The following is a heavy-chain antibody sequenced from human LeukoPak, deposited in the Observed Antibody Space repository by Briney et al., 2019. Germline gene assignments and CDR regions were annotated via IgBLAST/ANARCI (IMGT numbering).Heavy chain of an antibody. J-gene: IGHJ4*02. CDR2: IYYSGST. CDR3: ARATSKSGYYHY. CDR1: GGSISSYY. Sequence: SETLSLTCTVSGGSISSYYWSWIRQPPGKGLEWIGYIYYSGSTNYNSSLKSRVTISVDTSKNQFSLKLSSVTAADTAVYYCARATSKSGYYHYWGQGTLVTVSS. D-gene: IGHD3-22*01. V-gene: IGHV4-59*01.